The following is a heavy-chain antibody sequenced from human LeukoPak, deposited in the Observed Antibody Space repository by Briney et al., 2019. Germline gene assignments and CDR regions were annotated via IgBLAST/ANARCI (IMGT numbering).Heavy chain of an antibody. D-gene: IGHD1-26*01. Sequence: ASVKVSCKASGDTFTSYGFTWVRQAPGQGLEWMGWISAYNGNTNYAQKPQGRITMTTDTSTTTVYMELRSLRSDDTAMYYCARGGASGPQGFDYWGQGTLVTVSS. CDR1: GDTFTSYG. CDR3: ARGGASGPQGFDY. V-gene: IGHV1-18*01. CDR2: ISAYNGNT. J-gene: IGHJ4*02.